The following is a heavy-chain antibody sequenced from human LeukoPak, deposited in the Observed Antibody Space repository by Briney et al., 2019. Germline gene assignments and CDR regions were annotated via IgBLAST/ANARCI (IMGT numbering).Heavy chain of an antibody. J-gene: IGHJ4*02. CDR1: GFTVNDYW. CDR2: VNGDGTKT. Sequence: GGSLRLSCEASGFTVNDYWIHWVRQAPGKGLFWVAGVNGDGTKTVYADSVKGRFTVSRDNAKDALSLQMNSLRVEDTGVYYCARDGAESTPNDYWGQGTLVTVSS. V-gene: IGHV3-74*01. D-gene: IGHD2-2*01. CDR3: ARDGAESTPNDY.